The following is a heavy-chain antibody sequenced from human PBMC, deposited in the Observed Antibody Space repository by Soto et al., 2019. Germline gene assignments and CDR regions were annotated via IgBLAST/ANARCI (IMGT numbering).Heavy chain of an antibody. Sequence: QGQLLQSGAEVKKPGAAVKVSCEASGHTSATSYIHWVRQAPGQGLEWMGIINPSGGSTSYAQRFQGSVTMSTDTSTKPVYLEISSLRSDDTAVYYCATEAYGDSVPGYWGRGSLVTVSS. V-gene: IGHV1-46*01. D-gene: IGHD4-17*01. CDR1: GHTSATSY. CDR3: ATEAYGDSVPGY. CDR2: INPSGGST. J-gene: IGHJ4*02.